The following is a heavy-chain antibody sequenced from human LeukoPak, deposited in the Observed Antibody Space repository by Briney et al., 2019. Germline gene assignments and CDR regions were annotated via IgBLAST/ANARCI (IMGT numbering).Heavy chain of an antibody. J-gene: IGHJ4*02. D-gene: IGHD3-3*01. CDR1: GFTFSSYW. Sequence: GGSLRLSCAASGFTFSSYWMSWVRQAPGKGLEWVANIKQDGSEKYYVDSVKGRFTISRDNAKNSLYLQMNSLRAEDTAVYYCARPRVETSWTPNQDWGQGTLVPVSS. CDR2: IKQDGSEK. CDR3: ARPRVETSWTPNQD. V-gene: IGHV3-7*01.